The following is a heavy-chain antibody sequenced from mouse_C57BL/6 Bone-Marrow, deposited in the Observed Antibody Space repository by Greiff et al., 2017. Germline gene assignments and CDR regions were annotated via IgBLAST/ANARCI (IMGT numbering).Heavy chain of an antibody. D-gene: IGHD2-5*01. CDR2: IDPSDSYT. J-gene: IGHJ2*01. CDR1: GYTFTSYW. Sequence: QVQLQQPGAELVKPGASVKLSCKASGYTFTSYWMQWVKQRPGQGLEWIGEIDPSDSYTNYNQKFKGKATLTVDTSSSTAYMQLSSLTSEDSAVYYCARGGGMDCSIGGFDYWGQGTTLTVSS. V-gene: IGHV1-50*01. CDR3: ARGGGMDCSIGGFDY.